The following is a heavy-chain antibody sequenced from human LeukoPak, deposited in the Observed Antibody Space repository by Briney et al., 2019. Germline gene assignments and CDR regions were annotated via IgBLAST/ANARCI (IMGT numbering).Heavy chain of an antibody. CDR1: GYTFTDYY. V-gene: IGHV1-2*02. Sequence: ASVKVSCKASGYTFTDYYIHWVRQVPGQWLEWMDWINPDSGGIKYAQKFQGRVTVTRDTSISTTDMDLIRLRSDDTAVYYCARPRDGYNPPFDYWGQGTLVTVSS. D-gene: IGHD5-24*01. CDR3: ARPRDGYNPPFDY. CDR2: INPDSGGI. J-gene: IGHJ4*02.